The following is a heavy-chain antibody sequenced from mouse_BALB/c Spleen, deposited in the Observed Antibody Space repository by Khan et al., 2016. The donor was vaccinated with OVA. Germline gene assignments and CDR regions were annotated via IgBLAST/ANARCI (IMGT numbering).Heavy chain of an antibody. Sequence: EVQLVETGPGLVKPSQSLSLTCTVTGYSITSDYAWNWIRQFPGNKLEWMGYIKYSGSTSYNPSLKSRISITRNTSKNRFFLPLSAVTTEDTAKYYCARSGTITTVVATDFDYWGQGTTLTVSS. D-gene: IGHD1-1*01. CDR3: ARSGTITTVVATDFDY. CDR1: GYSITSDYA. J-gene: IGHJ2*01. CDR2: IKYSGST. V-gene: IGHV3-2*02.